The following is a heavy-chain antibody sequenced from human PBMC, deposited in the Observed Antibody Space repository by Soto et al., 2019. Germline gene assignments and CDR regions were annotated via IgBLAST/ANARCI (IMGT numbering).Heavy chain of an antibody. CDR1: GFTFSSFG. Sequence: GGSLRLSCAASGFTFSSFGMHWVRQAPGKGLEWVAVIWFDGSSKYSADSVKGQFTISRDNSKNTMYLQMNSLRAEDTAVYYCARSYYDSGGYSRPIDFWGQGTLVTVSS. CDR3: ARSYYDSGGYSRPIDF. V-gene: IGHV3-33*01. CDR2: IWFDGSSK. D-gene: IGHD3-22*01. J-gene: IGHJ4*02.